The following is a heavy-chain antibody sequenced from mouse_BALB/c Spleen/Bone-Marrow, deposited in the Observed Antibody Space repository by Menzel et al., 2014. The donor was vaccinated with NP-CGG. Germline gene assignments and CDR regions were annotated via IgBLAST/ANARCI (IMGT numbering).Heavy chain of an antibody. V-gene: IGHV1-14*01. Sequence: LVESGPELVKPGASVKMSCKASGYAFTSYVMHWVKQKPGQGLEWIGYINPYNDGTKYNEKFKGKATLTSDKSSSTAYMELSSLTSEDSAVYYCARGTTVHYYAMDYWGQGTSVTVSS. CDR1: GYAFTSYV. D-gene: IGHD1-1*01. CDR3: ARGTTVHYYAMDY. CDR2: INPYNDGT. J-gene: IGHJ4*01.